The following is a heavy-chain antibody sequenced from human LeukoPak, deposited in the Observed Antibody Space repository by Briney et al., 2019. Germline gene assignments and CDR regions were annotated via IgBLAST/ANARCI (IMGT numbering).Heavy chain of an antibody. CDR2: ISSSHI. CDR1: GFTFSSYP. CDR3: VRSGGY. J-gene: IGHJ4*02. V-gene: IGHV3-21*04. D-gene: IGHD1-26*01. Sequence: GGSLRLSCAASGFTFSSYPMNWVRQAPGKGLEWVSSISSSHIYYTDSVQGRFTISRDNAKNSLCLQMNSLRAEDTAIYYCVRSGGYWGQGTLVTVSS.